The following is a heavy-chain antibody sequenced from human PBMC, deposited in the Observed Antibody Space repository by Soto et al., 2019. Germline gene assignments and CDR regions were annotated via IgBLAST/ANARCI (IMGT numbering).Heavy chain of an antibody. CDR3: ATRQYYDFWSGRLGYGMDV. V-gene: IGHV1-18*01. CDR2: ISAYNGNT. CDR1: GYTFTSYG. Sequence: QVQLVQSGAEVKKPGASVKVSCKASGYTFTSYGISWVRQAPGQGLEWMGWISAYNGNTNYAQKLQGRVTMTTDTSTSTAYRELRSLRSDDTAVYYCATRQYYDFWSGRLGYGMDVWGQGTTVTVSS. J-gene: IGHJ6*02. D-gene: IGHD3-3*01.